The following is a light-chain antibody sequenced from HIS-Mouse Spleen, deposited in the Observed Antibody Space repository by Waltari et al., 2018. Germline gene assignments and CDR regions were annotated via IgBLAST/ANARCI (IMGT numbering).Light chain of an antibody. CDR1: QVISSY. Sequence: DIQLTQSPSFLSASVGDRVTITFRTSQVISSYLALYQQKPGKAPKLLIYAASTLQSGVPSRCSGSGSGTEFTLTLSSLQPEDFATYYCQQLNSYPPTFGQGTKVEIK. CDR3: QQLNSYPPT. V-gene: IGKV1-9*01. CDR2: AAS. J-gene: IGKJ1*01.